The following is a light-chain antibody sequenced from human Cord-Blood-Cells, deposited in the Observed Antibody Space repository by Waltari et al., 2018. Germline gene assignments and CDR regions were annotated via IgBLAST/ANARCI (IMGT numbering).Light chain of an antibody. V-gene: IGLV2-23*01. CDR2: EGS. CDR3: CSYAGSSTYVV. J-gene: IGLJ2*01. Sequence: QSALTQPASVSGYPGQSITISCTGTSRSVGSYNLISRYQQHPGKAPKPMIYEGSKRPSGVSNRFSGSKSGNTASLTISGLQAEDEADYYCCSYAGSSTYVVFGGGTKLTVL. CDR1: SRSVGSYNL.